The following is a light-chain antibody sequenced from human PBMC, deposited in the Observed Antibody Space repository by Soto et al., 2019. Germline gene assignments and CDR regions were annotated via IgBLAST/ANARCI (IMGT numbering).Light chain of an antibody. V-gene: IGKV3-11*01. J-gene: IGKJ4*01. CDR1: QSVSSY. CDR3: QQRSNWLT. Sequence: EIVLTQSPATLSLSPGERATLSCRASQSVSSYLAWYQQKPGQAPRLLIYDASNRATGIPARFSGSGSGTDFPLTISRLEPEDFAVYYCQQRSNWLTFGQGTKVEIK. CDR2: DAS.